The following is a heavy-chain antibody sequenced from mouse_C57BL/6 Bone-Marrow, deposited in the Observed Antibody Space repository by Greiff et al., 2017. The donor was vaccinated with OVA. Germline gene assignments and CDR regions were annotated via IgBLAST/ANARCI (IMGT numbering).Heavy chain of an antibody. V-gene: IGHV1-69*01. CDR3: ARKTYYFDY. CDR1: GYTFTSYW. CDR2: IDPSDSYT. J-gene: IGHJ2*01. Sequence: QVQLKQSGAELVRPGASVKLSCKASGYTFTSYWMHWVKQRPGQGLEWIGEIDPSDSYTNYNQKFKGKSTLTVDKSSSTAYMQLSSLTSEDSAVYYCARKTYYFDYWGQGTTLTVSS.